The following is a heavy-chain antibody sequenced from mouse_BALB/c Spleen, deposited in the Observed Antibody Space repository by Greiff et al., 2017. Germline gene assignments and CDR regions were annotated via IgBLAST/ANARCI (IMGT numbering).Heavy chain of an antibody. J-gene: IGHJ3*01. V-gene: IGHV2-2*02. CDR1: GFSLTSYG. CDR3: ASPDGYYGGFAY. Sequence: VQVVESGPGLVQPSQSLSITCTVSGFSLTSYGVHWVRQSPGKGLEWLGVIWSGGSTDYNAAFISRLSISKDNSKSQVFFKMNSLQANDTAIYYCASPDGYYGGFAYWGQGTLVTVSA. CDR2: IWSGGST. D-gene: IGHD2-3*01.